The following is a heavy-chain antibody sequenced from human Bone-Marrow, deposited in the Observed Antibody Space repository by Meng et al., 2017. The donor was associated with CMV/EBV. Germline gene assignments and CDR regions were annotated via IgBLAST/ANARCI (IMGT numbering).Heavy chain of an antibody. CDR3: ARRRNYDFWSGYSRGAFDI. Sequence: GGSLRLFCAASGFTFSSYGMHWVRQAPGKGLEWVAVIWYDGSNKYYEDSVKGRFTISRDNSKNTLYLQMNSLRAEDTAVYYCARRRNYDFWSGYSRGAFDIWGQGTMVTVSS. D-gene: IGHD3-3*01. J-gene: IGHJ3*02. V-gene: IGHV3-33*01. CDR1: GFTFSSYG. CDR2: IWYDGSNK.